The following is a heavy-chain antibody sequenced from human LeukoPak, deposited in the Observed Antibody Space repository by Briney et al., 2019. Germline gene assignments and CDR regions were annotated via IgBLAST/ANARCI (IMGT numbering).Heavy chain of an antibody. D-gene: IGHD3-10*01. V-gene: IGHV1-24*01. J-gene: IGHJ4*02. CDR1: GYTLTELA. CDR3: AKSSGQYGHFDY. CDR2: FDPEDVET. Sequence: ASVKVSCKVSGYTLTELAIHWVRQAPGKGLEWMGGFDPEDVETIYAQKFQGRVTMTEDTYTDTAYMDLTRLKYDDTAMYYCAKSSGQYGHFDYWGQGALVTVSS.